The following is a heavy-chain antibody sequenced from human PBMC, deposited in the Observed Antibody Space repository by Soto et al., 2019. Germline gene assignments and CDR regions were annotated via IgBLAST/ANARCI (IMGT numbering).Heavy chain of an antibody. Sequence: QVQLVESGGGVVQPGRSLRLSCAASGFTFSSYGMHWVRQAPGKGLEWVAVIWYDGSNKYYADSVKGRFTISRDNSKNTLYLQMDSLRAEDTAVYYCARGARKEWLDAFDIWGQGTMVTVSS. J-gene: IGHJ3*02. D-gene: IGHD3-3*01. CDR2: IWYDGSNK. CDR3: ARGARKEWLDAFDI. V-gene: IGHV3-33*01. CDR1: GFTFSSYG.